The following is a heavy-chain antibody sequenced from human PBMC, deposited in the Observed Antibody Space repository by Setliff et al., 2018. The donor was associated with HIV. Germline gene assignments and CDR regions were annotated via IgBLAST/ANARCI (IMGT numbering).Heavy chain of an antibody. CDR1: GYTFTDYY. CDR2: INPNSGAT. CDR3: ARERNYYGSGSYLDY. Sequence: ASVKVSCKASGYTFTDYYIHWVRQAPGQGLEWMGWINPNSGATDYAWRFEDRVTMTSDTSIRTVYMELSRLRSDDTAVYYCARERNYYGSGSYLDYWGQGTLVTVSS. J-gene: IGHJ4*02. D-gene: IGHD3-10*01. V-gene: IGHV1-2*02.